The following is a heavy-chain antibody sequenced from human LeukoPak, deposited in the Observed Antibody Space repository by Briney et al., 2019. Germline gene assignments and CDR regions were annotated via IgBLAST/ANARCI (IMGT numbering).Heavy chain of an antibody. D-gene: IGHD6-13*01. Sequence: SETLSLTCTVSGGSISSYYWSWIRQPPGKGLEWIGYIYYSGSTNYNPSLKSRVTISVDTSKNQFSLKLSSVTAADTAVYYCARHKRYSSSWSRVDYWGQGTLVTVSS. J-gene: IGHJ4*02. CDR2: IYYSGST. CDR1: GGSISSYY. CDR3: ARHKRYSSSWSRVDY. V-gene: IGHV4-59*08.